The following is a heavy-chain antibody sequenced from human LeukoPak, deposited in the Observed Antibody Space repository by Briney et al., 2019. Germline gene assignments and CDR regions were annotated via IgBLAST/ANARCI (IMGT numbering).Heavy chain of an antibody. CDR2: IYRGDSDT. Sequence: GESLKISCKGSGYSFTSYWIGLGRQMPGKGLEWMGIIYRGDSDTRYSPSFQGQVPISADQSTSTAYLQWSSLKASDTAMYYCARLNYYDSSGYPAPPPLYYFDYWGQGTLVTVSS. D-gene: IGHD3-22*01. V-gene: IGHV5-51*01. CDR1: GYSFTSYW. CDR3: ARLNYYDSSGYPAPPPLYYFDY. J-gene: IGHJ4*02.